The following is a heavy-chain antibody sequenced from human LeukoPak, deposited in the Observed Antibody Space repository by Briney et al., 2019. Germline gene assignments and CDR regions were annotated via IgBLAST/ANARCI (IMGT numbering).Heavy chain of an antibody. V-gene: IGHV3-33*03. J-gene: IGHJ1*01. D-gene: IGHD1-26*01. CDR3: TSYRAEYFQH. CDR1: GFTFSSFG. Sequence: GGSLRLSCGASGFTFSSFGMHWLRQAPGKGLEWVAIIWYDGSDKYYSESVKGRFTISRDNAKNSLYLQMNSLRAEDTAVYYCTSYRAEYFQHWGQGTLVTVSS. CDR2: IWYDGSDK.